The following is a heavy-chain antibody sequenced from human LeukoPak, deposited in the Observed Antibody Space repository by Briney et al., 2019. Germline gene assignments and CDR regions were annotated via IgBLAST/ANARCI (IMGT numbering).Heavy chain of an antibody. J-gene: IGHJ4*02. Sequence: ASVKVSCKASGYTFTGYYMHWVRRAPGQGLEWMGWINPNSGGTNYAQKFQGRVTMTRDTSISTAYMELSRLRSDDTAVYYCARAPQWEPKALWIYYWGQGTLVTVSS. D-gene: IGHD1-26*01. V-gene: IGHV1-2*02. CDR1: GYTFTGYY. CDR2: INPNSGGT. CDR3: ARAPQWEPKALWIYY.